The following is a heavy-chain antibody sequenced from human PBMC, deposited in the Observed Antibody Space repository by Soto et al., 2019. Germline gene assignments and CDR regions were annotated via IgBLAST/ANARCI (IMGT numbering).Heavy chain of an antibody. J-gene: IGHJ6*02. D-gene: IGHD1-26*01. CDR1: GFTFSSYG. Sequence: AGGSLRLSCAASGFTFSSYGMHWVRQAPGKGLEWVAVISYDGSNKYYADSVKGRFTISRDNSKNTLYLQMNSLRAEDTAVYYCAKVLVGATKIYYYYYGMDVWGQGTTVTVSS. V-gene: IGHV3-30*18. CDR2: ISYDGSNK. CDR3: AKVLVGATKIYYYYYGMDV.